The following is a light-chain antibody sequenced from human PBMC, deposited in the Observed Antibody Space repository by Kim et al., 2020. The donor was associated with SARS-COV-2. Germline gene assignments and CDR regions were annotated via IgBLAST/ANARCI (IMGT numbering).Light chain of an antibody. CDR1: QSVSSTY. CDR3: QQCGNWPFT. Sequence: EIVLTQSPGTLSLSPGERATLSCRASQSVSSTYLAWYQQKPGQAPRLLIYGASSRATGIPDRFSGSGSGTDFTLTISRLEPEDFAVYYCQQCGNWPFTFGPGTKVDIK. CDR2: GAS. V-gene: IGKV3-20*01. J-gene: IGKJ3*01.